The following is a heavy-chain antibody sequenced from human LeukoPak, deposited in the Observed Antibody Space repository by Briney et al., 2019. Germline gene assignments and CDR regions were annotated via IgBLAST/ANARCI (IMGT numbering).Heavy chain of an antibody. Sequence: PSATLSLTCTVSGGSISSGSYYWGWIRQPPGKGLEWIGSIYYSGSTYYNPSLKSRVTISVDTSKNQFSLKLSSVTAADTAVYYCARRALIFPPRGFDPWGQGTLVTVSS. V-gene: IGHV4-39*01. CDR1: GGSISSGSYY. CDR2: IYYSGST. CDR3: ARRALIFPPRGFDP. D-gene: IGHD3-16*01. J-gene: IGHJ5*02.